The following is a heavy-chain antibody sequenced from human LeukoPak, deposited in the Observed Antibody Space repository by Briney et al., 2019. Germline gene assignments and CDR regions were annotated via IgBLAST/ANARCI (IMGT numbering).Heavy chain of an antibody. CDR1: GGSISSYY. CDR2: IYTSEST. J-gene: IGHJ6*02. V-gene: IGHV4-4*07. D-gene: IGHD3-3*01. Sequence: SETLSLTCTVSGGSISSYYWSWIRQPAGKGLEWIGRIYTSESTNYNPSLKSRVTMSVDTSKNQFSLELSSVTAADTAVYYCARAYDFWSGYDSLTDYYYGMDVWGQGTTVTVSS. CDR3: ARAYDFWSGYDSLTDYYYGMDV.